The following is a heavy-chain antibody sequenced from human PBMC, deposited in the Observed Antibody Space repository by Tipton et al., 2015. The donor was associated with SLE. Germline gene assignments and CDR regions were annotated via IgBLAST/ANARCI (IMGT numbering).Heavy chain of an antibody. V-gene: IGHV3-48*01. D-gene: IGHD3-3*01. CDR3: ARSLWSGYSRAIDY. CDR2: ISHSSSTM. Sequence: SLRLSCEASGFTFSSYAMIWVRQAPGKGLEWVAYISHSSSTMFYADSLKGRFTISRDNARGSLYLQMNSLTVDDTGVYYCARSLWSGYSRAIDYWGQGALVTVSS. CDR1: GFTFSSYA. J-gene: IGHJ4*02.